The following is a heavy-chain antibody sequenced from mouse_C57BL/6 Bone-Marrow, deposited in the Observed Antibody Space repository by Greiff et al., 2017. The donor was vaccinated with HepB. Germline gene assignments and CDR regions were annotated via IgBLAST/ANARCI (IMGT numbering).Heavy chain of an antibody. V-gene: IGHV1-72*01. Sequence: QVQLQQPGAELVKPGASVKLSCKASGYTFTSYWMHWVKQRPGRGLEWIGRIDPNSGGTKYNEKFKSKATLTVDKPSSTSYMQLSSLTSEVSAVYYCARRDYDYDWFAYWGQGTLVTVSA. CDR1: GYTFTSYW. CDR2: IDPNSGGT. D-gene: IGHD2-4*01. J-gene: IGHJ3*01. CDR3: ARRDYDYDWFAY.